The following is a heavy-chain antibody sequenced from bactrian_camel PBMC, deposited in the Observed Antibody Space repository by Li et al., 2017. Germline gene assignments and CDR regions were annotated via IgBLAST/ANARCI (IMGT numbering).Heavy chain of an antibody. J-gene: IGHJ4*01. D-gene: IGHD3*01. Sequence: HVQLVESGGGLVQPGRALRLSCAVSGFSFSSDSTTWVRQAPGKGLEWISSINSGGGLTYYADSVKGRFTISRDNAKNIVYLQLSGLKSEDTALYYCAMSAVGDTNPDRGYADWGQGTQVTVS. CDR1: GFSFSSDS. CDR2: INSGGGLT. CDR3: AMSAVGDTNPDRGYAD. V-gene: IGHV3S1*01.